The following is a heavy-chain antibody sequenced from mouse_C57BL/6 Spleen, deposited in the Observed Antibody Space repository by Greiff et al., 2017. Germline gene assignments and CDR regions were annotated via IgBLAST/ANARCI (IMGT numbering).Heavy chain of an antibody. CDR2: INPSNGGT. V-gene: IGHV1-53*01. J-gene: IGHJ2*01. CDR1: GYTFTSYW. Sequence: QVQLQQPGTELVKPGASVKLSCKASGYTFTSYWMHWVKQRPGHGLEWIGNINPSNGGTNYNEKFKSKATLTVDKTSSTAYMQLSSLTSEDSAVYYGARLPFYGSSPFDYWGQGTTLTVSS. CDR3: ARLPFYGSSPFDY. D-gene: IGHD1-1*01.